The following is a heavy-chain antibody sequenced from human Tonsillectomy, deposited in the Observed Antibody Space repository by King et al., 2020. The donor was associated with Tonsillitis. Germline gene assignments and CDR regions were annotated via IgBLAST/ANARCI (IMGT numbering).Heavy chain of an antibody. CDR3: ARDGKPYGYCSSYSCSNPDY. CDR1: RFTFSSYA. Sequence: VQLVESGGGVVQPGTSLRLSCAASRFTFSSYAMHWVRQAPGKGLEWVAVISYDGSNKYYAASVKGRFTISRDNSKNTLYLQIRSLRAEDTAVYYCARDGKPYGYCSSYSCSNPDYWGQGTRVTVSS. D-gene: IGHD2-2*01. CDR2: ISYDGSNK. J-gene: IGHJ4*02. V-gene: IGHV3-30-3*01.